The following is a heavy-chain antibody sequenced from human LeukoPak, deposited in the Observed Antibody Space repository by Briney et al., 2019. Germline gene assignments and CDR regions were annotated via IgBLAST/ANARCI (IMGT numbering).Heavy chain of an antibody. CDR2: ITGSGATT. CDR1: GFTCSGHG. Sequence: GGSLRLSCAASGFTCSGHGMNWVRQAPGKGLEWVSGITGSGATTYYADSVKGRFTISRDNSKNTLYLQMNSLRAEDTAVYYCAKDDNWLQFESWGQGTLVTVSS. J-gene: IGHJ5*01. V-gene: IGHV3-23*01. CDR3: AKDDNWLQFES. D-gene: IGHD5-24*01.